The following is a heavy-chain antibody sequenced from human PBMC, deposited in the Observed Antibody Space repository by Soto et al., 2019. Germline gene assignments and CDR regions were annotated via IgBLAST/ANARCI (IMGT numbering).Heavy chain of an antibody. CDR3: AKATNDWTYHFDY. J-gene: IGHJ4*02. D-gene: IGHD3-9*01. Sequence: EVQLLESGGDLVQPGGSLRLSCAASGFTFDSFAMNWVRQAPGKGLEWVSALSGVGDATNYADSVKGRFTISRDNSKNTLYLQINSLRPEDTAVYYCAKATNDWTYHFDYWGQGTPVTVSS. CDR1: GFTFDSFA. CDR2: LSGVGDAT. V-gene: IGHV3-23*01.